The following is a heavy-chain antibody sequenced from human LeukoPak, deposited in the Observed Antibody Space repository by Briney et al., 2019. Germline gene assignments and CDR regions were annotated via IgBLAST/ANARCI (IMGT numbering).Heavy chain of an antibody. CDR2: INPNSGGT. CDR3: AREGSTASGPPDY. D-gene: IGHD3-10*01. CDR1: GYTFTGYY. V-gene: IGHV1-2*02. Sequence: GASVKVSCKASGYTFTGYYMHWVRQAPGQGLEWMGWINPNSGGTNYAQKFQGRVTMTRDTSISTAYMELSRLRSDDTAVYYCAREGSTASGPPDYWGQGTLVTVSS. J-gene: IGHJ4*02.